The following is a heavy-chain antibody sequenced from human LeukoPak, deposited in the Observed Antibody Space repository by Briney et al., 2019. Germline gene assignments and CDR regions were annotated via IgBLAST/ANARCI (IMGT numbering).Heavy chain of an antibody. CDR2: INHSGST. Sequence: SETLSLTCAVYGGFFSGYYWSWIRQPPGKGLEWIGEINHSGSTNYNPSLKSRVTISVDTSKNQFSLKLSSVTAADTAVYYCARWAGYSSSWPGYYYYGMDVWGQGTTVTVSS. V-gene: IGHV4-34*01. D-gene: IGHD6-13*01. CDR3: ARWAGYSSSWPGYYYYGMDV. J-gene: IGHJ6*02. CDR1: GGFFSGYY.